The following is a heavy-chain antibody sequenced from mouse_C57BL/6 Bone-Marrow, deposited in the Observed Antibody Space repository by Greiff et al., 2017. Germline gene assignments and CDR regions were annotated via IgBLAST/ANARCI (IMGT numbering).Heavy chain of an antibody. CDR2: IWSDGST. D-gene: IGHD2-4*01. CDR1: GFSLTSYG. CDR3: ARHEAYDYDGWFAY. Sequence: QVQLKESGPGLVAPSQSLSITCTASGFSLTSYGVHWVRQPPGKGLEWLVVIWSDGSTTYNSALKSRLSISEDNSKSQVFLKMNSLQTDDTAMYYCARHEAYDYDGWFAYWGQGTLVTVSA. J-gene: IGHJ3*01. V-gene: IGHV2-6-1*01.